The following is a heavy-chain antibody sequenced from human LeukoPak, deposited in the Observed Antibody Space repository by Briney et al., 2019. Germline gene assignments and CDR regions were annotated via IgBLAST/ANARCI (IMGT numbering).Heavy chain of an antibody. CDR2: SRNKASSYTT. J-gene: IGHJ6*02. V-gene: IGHV3-72*01. CDR3: ARERSIAPTGTGYYYYGMDV. Sequence: GGSLRLSCAASGFTFSDHYIEWVRQAPGKGLEWVGRSRNKASSYTTDYAASVKGRFIISRDDSKNSLYLQMNSLKTEDTAVYYCARERSIAPTGTGYYYYGMDVWGQGTTVTVSS. D-gene: IGHD6-13*01. CDR1: GFTFSDHY.